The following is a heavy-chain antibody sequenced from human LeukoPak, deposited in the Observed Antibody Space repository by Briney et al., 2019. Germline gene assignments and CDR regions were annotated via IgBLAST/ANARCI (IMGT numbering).Heavy chain of an antibody. D-gene: IGHD5-12*01. Sequence: GGSLRLSCAASGFTFSSYGMHWVRQAPGKGLVWVSRIKGDGSSTSYADSEKGRFTISRDNTKNTLYLQMNSLRAEDTAVYYCAGWGDSGYDHSWGQGTLVTVSS. V-gene: IGHV3-74*01. CDR3: AGWGDSGYDHS. J-gene: IGHJ4*02. CDR1: GFTFSSYG. CDR2: IKGDGSST.